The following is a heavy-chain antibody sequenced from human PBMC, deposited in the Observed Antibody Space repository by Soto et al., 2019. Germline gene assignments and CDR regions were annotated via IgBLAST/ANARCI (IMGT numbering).Heavy chain of an antibody. J-gene: IGHJ5*02. CDR3: ARDSVAARPGWFAP. D-gene: IGHD6-6*01. CDR2: IGVYNGNT. V-gene: IGHV1-18*01. CDR1: GYTFRTYA. Sequence: ASVKVSCKASGYTFRTYAINWVRQVPGQGLQWMGWIGVYNGNTNYAQKFQGRVTMTTDTSTSTAYMELRSLRSDDSAVYYCARDSVAARPGWFAPWGQGTLVTVSS.